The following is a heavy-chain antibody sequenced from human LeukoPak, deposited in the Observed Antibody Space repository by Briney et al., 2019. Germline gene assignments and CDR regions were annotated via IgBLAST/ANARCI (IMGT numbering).Heavy chain of an antibody. CDR3: ARDRSTVTTDNWYFDL. CDR1: GGSISSGGYY. V-gene: IGHV4-31*03. CDR2: IYYSGST. Sequence: SQTLSLTCTVSGGSISSGGYYWSWIRQHPGKGLEWIGYIYYSGSTYYNPSLKSRVTISVDTSKNQFCLKLSSVTAADTAVYYCARDRSTVTTDNWYFDLWGRGTLVTVSS. J-gene: IGHJ2*01. D-gene: IGHD4-17*01.